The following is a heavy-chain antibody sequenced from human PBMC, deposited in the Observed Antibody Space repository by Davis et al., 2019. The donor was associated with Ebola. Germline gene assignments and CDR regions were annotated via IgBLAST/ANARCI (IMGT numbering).Heavy chain of an antibody. V-gene: IGHV3-48*02. J-gene: IGHJ6*02. CDR3: ARVKEQWRFYYGMDV. CDR2: ISSSSSTI. Sequence: GDSLKISCAASGFTFSSYSMNWVRQAPGKGLEWVSYISSSSSTIYYADSVKGRFTISRDNAKNSLYLQMNSLRDEDTAVYYCARVKEQWRFYYGMDVWGQGTTVTVSS. CDR1: GFTFSSYS. D-gene: IGHD6-19*01.